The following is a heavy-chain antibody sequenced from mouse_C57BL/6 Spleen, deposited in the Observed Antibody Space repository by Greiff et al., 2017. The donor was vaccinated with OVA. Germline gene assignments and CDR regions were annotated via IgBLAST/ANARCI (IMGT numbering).Heavy chain of an antibody. V-gene: IGHV1-81*01. J-gene: IGHJ4*01. CDR2: IYPRSGNT. Sequence: QVQLKESGAELARPGASVKLSCTASGYTFTSYGISWVKQRTGQGLEWIGEIYPRSGNTYYNEKFKGKATLTADKSSSTAYMELRSLTSEDTAVYVCARVDDSNYDAMDYWGQGTSVTVSS. CDR1: GYTFTSYG. D-gene: IGHD2-5*01. CDR3: ARVDDSNYDAMDY.